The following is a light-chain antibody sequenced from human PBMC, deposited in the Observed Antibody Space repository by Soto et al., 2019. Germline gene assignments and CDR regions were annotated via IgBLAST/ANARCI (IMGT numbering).Light chain of an antibody. CDR3: QHYGSYLYS. CDR2: KAS. J-gene: IGKJ2*03. V-gene: IGKV1-5*03. Sequence: DIQMTQSPSPLSASVGDRVTITCRASQSIGNWLAWYQQKPGKAPKLLIYKASSLESGVPSRVSGSGSGTEFTLTISGLQPDDFATYYCQHYGSYLYSFCQGTRLEIK. CDR1: QSIGNW.